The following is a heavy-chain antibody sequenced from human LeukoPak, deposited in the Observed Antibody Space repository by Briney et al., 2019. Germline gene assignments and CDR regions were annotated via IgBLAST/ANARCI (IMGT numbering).Heavy chain of an antibody. CDR1: GFTFGNYA. V-gene: IGHV3-23*01. CDR2: ITGSGGIT. Sequence: PGGSLRLSCVASGFTFGNYAMSWVRQAPGKGLEWVSAITGSGGITYYADSVKGRFTISRDNSKNTLYLQMNSLRAEDTAVYYCAKWGDYDVLTGYYDPDYWGQGTLVTVSS. J-gene: IGHJ4*02. D-gene: IGHD3-9*01. CDR3: AKWGDYDVLTGYYDPDY.